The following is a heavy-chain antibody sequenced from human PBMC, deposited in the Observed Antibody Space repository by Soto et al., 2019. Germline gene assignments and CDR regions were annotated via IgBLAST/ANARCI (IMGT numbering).Heavy chain of an antibody. CDR2: IKSKTDGWTT. V-gene: IGHV3-15*01. CDR3: TTRRDWGNWFDP. Sequence: GGSLRLSCAASGFTFSNAWMSWVRQAPGKGLEWVGRIKSKTDGWTTDYAAPVKGRFTISRDDSKNTLYLQMNSLKTEDTAVYYCTTRRDWGNWFDPWGQGTLVTVSS. CDR1: GFTFSNAW. D-gene: IGHD7-27*01. J-gene: IGHJ5*02.